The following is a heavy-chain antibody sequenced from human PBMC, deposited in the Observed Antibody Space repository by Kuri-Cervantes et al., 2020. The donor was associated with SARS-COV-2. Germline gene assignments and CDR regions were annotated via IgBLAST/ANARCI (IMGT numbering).Heavy chain of an antibody. CDR1: GFTFSNYW. CDR2: IKEDGNEK. V-gene: IGHV3-7*04. D-gene: IGHD4-17*01. J-gene: IGHJ4*02. CDR3: ERGDYGDYGDY. Sequence: GESLKISCAASGFTFSNYWMTWVRQGPGKGLEWVTNIKEDGNEKYYVDSVKGRFNISRDNAKNTLYLQMNSLRAEDTAVYYCERGDYGDYGDYWGQGTLVTVSS.